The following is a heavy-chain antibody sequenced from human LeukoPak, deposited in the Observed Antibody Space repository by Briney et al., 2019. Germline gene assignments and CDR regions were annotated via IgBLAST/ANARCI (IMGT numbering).Heavy chain of an antibody. V-gene: IGHV1-18*01. J-gene: IGHJ6*02. CDR3: AREEPDHSGSYHDYYYGMDV. Sequence: ASVKVSCKASGYTFTSYGISWVRQAPGQGLEWMGWISAYNGNTNYAQKLQGRVTMTTDTSTSTAYMELRSLRSDDTAVYYCAREEPDHSGSYHDYYYGMDVWGQGTTVTVSS. D-gene: IGHD1-26*01. CDR2: ISAYNGNT. CDR1: GYTFTSYG.